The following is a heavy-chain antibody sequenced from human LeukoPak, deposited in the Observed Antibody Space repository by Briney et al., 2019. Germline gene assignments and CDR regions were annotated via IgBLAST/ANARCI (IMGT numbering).Heavy chain of an antibody. Sequence: SETLSLTCTVSSGSINTYYWSWIRQHPGKGLEWIGYIYYSGSTYYNPSLKSRVTISVDTSKNQFSLKLSSVTAADTAVYYCARGIGLPDYWGQGTLVTVSS. J-gene: IGHJ4*02. D-gene: IGHD2-15*01. V-gene: IGHV4-59*06. CDR2: IYYSGST. CDR1: SGSINTYY. CDR3: ARGIGLPDY.